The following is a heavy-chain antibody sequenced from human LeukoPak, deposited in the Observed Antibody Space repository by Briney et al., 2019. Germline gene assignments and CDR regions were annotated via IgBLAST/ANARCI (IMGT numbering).Heavy chain of an antibody. D-gene: IGHD3-10*01. CDR2: IYYSGST. CDR3: ARHGSGSYYRMNWFDP. J-gene: IGHJ5*02. V-gene: IGHV4-39*01. Sequence: PSETLSLTCTVSGGSISSSSYYWGWIRQPPGKGLEWIGSIYYSGSTYYNPSLKSRVTISVDTSKNQFSLKLSSVTAADTAVYYCARHGSGSYYRMNWFDPWGQGTLVTVSS. CDR1: GGSISSSSYY.